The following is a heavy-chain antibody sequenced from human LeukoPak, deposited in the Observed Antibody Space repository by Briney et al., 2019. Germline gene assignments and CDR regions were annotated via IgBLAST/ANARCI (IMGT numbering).Heavy chain of an antibody. CDR2: ISYSGDT. Sequence: SETLSLTCSVSGGSVGSNYWSWVRQPPGKGLEWSGYISYSGDTKYNPSLKSRLNMSVDTSKNQCTLMLTSVTAADTAVYYCARGSGWYPHWGQGTLVTVSS. D-gene: IGHD6-19*01. J-gene: IGHJ1*01. CDR3: ARGSGWYPH. V-gene: IGHV4-59*02. CDR1: GGSVGSNY.